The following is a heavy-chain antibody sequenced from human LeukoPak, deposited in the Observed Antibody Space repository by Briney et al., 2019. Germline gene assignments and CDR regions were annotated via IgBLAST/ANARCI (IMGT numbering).Heavy chain of an antibody. CDR1: GGTFSNYT. CDR2: IIPIVGTA. CDR3: VRYLVIRGDAFDI. Sequence: GASVKVSCKASGGTFSNYTINWVRQAPGQRLEWMGRIIPIVGTANCAQNFQGRVTITADKSTSTAYMELSSLRSEDTAVYYCVRYLVIRGDAFDIWGQGTMVTVSS. V-gene: IGHV1-69*08. J-gene: IGHJ3*02. D-gene: IGHD3-16*02.